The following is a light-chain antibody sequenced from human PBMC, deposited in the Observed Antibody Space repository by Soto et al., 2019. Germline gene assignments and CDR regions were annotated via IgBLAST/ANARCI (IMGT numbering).Light chain of an antibody. J-gene: IGLJ7*01. CDR3: AAWDESGSGPGV. Sequence: QPVLTQPPSASGTPGQRVPISCSASSSNIGNFYVYWYQQLPGTAPKLLIYKNNQRPLGVPDRVSGSKSGTSASLAISGLRSEDEADYYCAAWDESGSGPGVFGGGTQVTVL. CDR2: KNN. CDR1: SSNIGNFY. V-gene: IGLV1-47*01.